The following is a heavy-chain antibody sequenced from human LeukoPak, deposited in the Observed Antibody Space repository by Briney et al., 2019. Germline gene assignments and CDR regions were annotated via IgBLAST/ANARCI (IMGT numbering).Heavy chain of an antibody. D-gene: IGHD3-22*01. CDR2: ISAYNGTT. Sequence: IVWISAYNGTTNYPQKLQGRVTMTTDTSTSTAYMELRSLRSDDTAVYYCAGHYYDSSGYDYWGQGTLVTVSS. V-gene: IGHV1-18*01. J-gene: IGHJ4*02. CDR3: AGHYYDSSGYDY.